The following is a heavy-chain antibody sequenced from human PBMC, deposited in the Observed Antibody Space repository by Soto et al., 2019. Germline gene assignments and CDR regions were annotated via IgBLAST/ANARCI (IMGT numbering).Heavy chain of an antibody. D-gene: IGHD2-15*01. CDR1: GFIFSSYG. CDR3: AKEVHCGGGSCSWSEGFDY. Sequence: QVQLVESGGGVVQPGRSLRLSCAASGFIFSSYGTHWVRQAPGKGLEWVAVISYEGSHTYYADSVKGRFTITRDNSKNTLYLQMNSLRPEDTAVYYCAKEVHCGGGSCSWSEGFDYWGQGTLLTFSS. J-gene: IGHJ4*02. CDR2: ISYEGSHT. V-gene: IGHV3-30*18.